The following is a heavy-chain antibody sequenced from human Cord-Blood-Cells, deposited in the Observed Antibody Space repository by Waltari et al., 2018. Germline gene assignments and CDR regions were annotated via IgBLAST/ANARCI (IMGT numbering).Heavy chain of an antibody. CDR2: IYSGGST. J-gene: IGHJ3*02. V-gene: IGHV3-53*01. CDR3: ARDFNAFDI. Sequence: ELQLVESGGGLIQPAGSLRLSCGGSGFTVSSNYMTGVRKAQGKGLGWVLVIYSGGSTYYADSGKGRFTISRDNSKNTLYLQMNSLRAEDTAVYYCARDFNAFDIWGQGTMVTVSS. CDR1: GFTVSSNY.